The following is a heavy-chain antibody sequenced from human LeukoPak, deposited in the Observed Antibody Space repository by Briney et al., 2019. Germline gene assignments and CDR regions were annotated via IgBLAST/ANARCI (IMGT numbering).Heavy chain of an antibody. CDR3: ARMSVAPGWDAFDI. Sequence: PGGSLRLSCAASGFTFSSYSMYWVRQAPGKGLEWGSSISGSRSYIYYADSVKGRFTISRDNAKNSLYLQMNSLRAEDAAVYYCARMSVAPGWDAFDIWGQGTLVTVSS. CDR1: GFTFSSYS. J-gene: IGHJ3*02. CDR2: ISGSRSYI. V-gene: IGHV3-21*01. D-gene: IGHD6-19*01.